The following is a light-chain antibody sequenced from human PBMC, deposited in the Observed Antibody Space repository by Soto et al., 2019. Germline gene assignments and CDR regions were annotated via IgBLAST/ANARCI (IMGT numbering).Light chain of an antibody. Sequence: DIQMTQSPSSLSASVGDRVTITCRASQSIHSYVDWYQQKPGKAPKLLMFAASSLPSGVPSRFSGSASGTDFTLTISSLQPEEFATYFCQQSYSTPLTFGGGTRVEIK. J-gene: IGKJ4*01. CDR1: QSIHSY. CDR3: QQSYSTPLT. V-gene: IGKV1-39*01. CDR2: AAS.